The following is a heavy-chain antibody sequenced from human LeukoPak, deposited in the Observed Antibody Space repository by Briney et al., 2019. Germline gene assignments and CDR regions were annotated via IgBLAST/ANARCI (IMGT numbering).Heavy chain of an antibody. CDR1: GYIFTDYY. Sequence: GASVKVSCKASGYIFTDYYIHWVRQAPGQGLERMGWINPHSGGTNYAQNFQGRVTMTRDTSITTVDMELRSLRSDDTAVYYCARVRYSSSWYSFDYWGQGTLVTVSS. CDR3: ARVRYSSSWYSFDY. V-gene: IGHV1-2*02. J-gene: IGHJ4*02. D-gene: IGHD6-13*01. CDR2: INPHSGGT.